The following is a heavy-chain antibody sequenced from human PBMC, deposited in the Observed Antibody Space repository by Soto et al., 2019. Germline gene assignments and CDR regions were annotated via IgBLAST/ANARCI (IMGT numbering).Heavy chain of an antibody. CDR3: ARDRGWSLFDY. Sequence: PGGALRISCGGSGFTFRSYWMYWFRQAPGKGLVWVSRTNSDGSDTTYADSVKGRFTISRDNAKNTLYLQMNSLRAEDTAVYYCARDRGWSLFDYWGQGTLVTVSS. V-gene: IGHV3-74*01. CDR1: GFTFRSYW. J-gene: IGHJ4*02. CDR2: TNSDGSDT. D-gene: IGHD6-19*01.